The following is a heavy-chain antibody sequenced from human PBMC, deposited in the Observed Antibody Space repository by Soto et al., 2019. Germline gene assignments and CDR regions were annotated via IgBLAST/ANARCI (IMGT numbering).Heavy chain of an antibody. V-gene: IGHV3-15*07. Sequence: PGGSLRLSCAASGFTFSDAWINWVRQAPGKGLEWVGRIKSKIDGGTTDFAAPVKGRFAISRDGSRDMVYMEMYSLKTDDTAVYYCTTDSLFTGQLVRMDNWGHGTLVTVSS. D-gene: IGHD3-9*01. CDR2: IKSKIDGGTT. CDR1: GFTFSDAW. J-gene: IGHJ4*01. CDR3: TTDSLFTGQLVRMDN.